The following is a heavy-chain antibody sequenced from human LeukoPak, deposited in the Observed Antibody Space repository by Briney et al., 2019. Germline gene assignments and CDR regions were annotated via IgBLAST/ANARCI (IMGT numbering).Heavy chain of an antibody. Sequence: GGSLRLSCAASGFTFDDYAMHWVRQAPGKGLEWVSLISGDGGSTYYAASVKGRFTISRDSAKNSLYLQMNSLRAEDTALYYCARAESDYDSSGYYYYFDYWGQGTLVTVSS. V-gene: IGHV3-43*02. CDR1: GFTFDDYA. CDR3: ARAESDYDSSGYYYYFDY. J-gene: IGHJ4*02. D-gene: IGHD3-22*01. CDR2: ISGDGGST.